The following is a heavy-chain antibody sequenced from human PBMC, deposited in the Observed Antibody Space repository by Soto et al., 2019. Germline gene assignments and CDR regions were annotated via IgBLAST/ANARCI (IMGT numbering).Heavy chain of an antibody. CDR1: GGSISGHY. J-gene: IGHJ4*01. D-gene: IGHD6-19*01. CDR3: ARVGSSGWSPDY. V-gene: IGHV4-59*11. Sequence: SETLSLTCTVSGGSISGHYWIWIRQSPGKGLEWIGYIFYTGSTNYNPSLKSRVTLSVDTSKNKSSLRLSSVTAADTAVYYCARVGSSGWSPDYWGHGTLVTVSS. CDR2: IFYTGST.